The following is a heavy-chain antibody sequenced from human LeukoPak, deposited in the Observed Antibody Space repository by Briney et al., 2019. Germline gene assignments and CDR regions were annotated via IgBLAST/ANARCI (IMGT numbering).Heavy chain of an antibody. J-gene: IGHJ6*02. Sequence: GGSLRLSCSASGFTFSSYAMHWVRQAPGKGLEYVSAISSNGGSTYYADSVKGRFTISRDNSKNTLYLQMSSLRAEDTAVYYCVKDRSLRFLERFHMDVWGQGTTVTVSS. CDR1: GFTFSSYA. V-gene: IGHV3-64D*06. CDR2: ISSNGGST. CDR3: VKDRSLRFLERFHMDV. D-gene: IGHD3-3*01.